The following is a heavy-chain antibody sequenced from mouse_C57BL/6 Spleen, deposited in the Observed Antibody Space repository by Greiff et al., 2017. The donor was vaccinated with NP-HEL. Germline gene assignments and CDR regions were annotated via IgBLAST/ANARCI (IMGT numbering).Heavy chain of an antibody. D-gene: IGHD2-3*01. CDR3: TRADGYYVGFDY. CDR2: IRNKANNHAT. Sequence: EVQGVESGGGLVQPGGSMKLSCAASGFTFSDAWMDWVRQSPEKGLEWVAEIRNKANNHATYYAESVKGRFTISRDDSKSSVYLQMNSLRAEDTGIYYCTRADGYYVGFDYWGQGTTLTVSS. J-gene: IGHJ2*01. CDR1: GFTFSDAW. V-gene: IGHV6-6*01.